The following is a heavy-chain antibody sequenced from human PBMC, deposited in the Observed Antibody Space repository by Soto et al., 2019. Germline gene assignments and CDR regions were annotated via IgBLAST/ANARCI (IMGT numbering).Heavy chain of an antibody. Sequence: SETLSLTCAVHGGSSGDYKWSWIRQPPGKGLEWIGEISQSGATNYNPSFKSRVTISRDTSKNQFSLRLGSVTAADTAVYFCARGRTDVSMMVVVFIAESQYFEYWGQGTQVTVSS. CDR3: ARGRTDVSMMVVVFIAESQYFEY. CDR1: GGSSGDYK. J-gene: IGHJ4*02. CDR2: ISQSGAT. V-gene: IGHV4-34*01. D-gene: IGHD3-22*01.